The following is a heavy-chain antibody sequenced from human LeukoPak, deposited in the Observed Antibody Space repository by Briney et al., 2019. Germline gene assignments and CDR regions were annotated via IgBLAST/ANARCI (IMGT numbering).Heavy chain of an antibody. Sequence: AVPLPCPASGGFISSGGCFCSGIRPPPGKGVAWIGYIYYSGSTSYTPPLKSRVLISVDPSKNQFSLNLSSVPAADTAVYSCARFPHTWESLDCWGQGTLVTVSS. V-gene: IGHV4-30-4*08. CDR2: IYYSGST. CDR3: ARFPHTWESLDC. D-gene: IGHD1-26*01. CDR1: GGFISSGGCF. J-gene: IGHJ4*02.